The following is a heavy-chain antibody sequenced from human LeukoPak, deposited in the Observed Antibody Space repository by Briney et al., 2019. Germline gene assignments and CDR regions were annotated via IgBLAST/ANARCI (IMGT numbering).Heavy chain of an antibody. J-gene: IGHJ6*02. Sequence: GGSLRLSCAASGFTFDDYAMHWVRQAPGKGLEWVSGISWNSGSIGYADSVKGRFTISRDNAKNSLYLQMNSLRAEDTALYYCAKPLGPYYYYYGMDVWGQGTTVTVSS. CDR1: GFTFDDYA. CDR2: ISWNSGSI. V-gene: IGHV3-9*01. D-gene: IGHD7-27*01. CDR3: AKPLGPYYYYYGMDV.